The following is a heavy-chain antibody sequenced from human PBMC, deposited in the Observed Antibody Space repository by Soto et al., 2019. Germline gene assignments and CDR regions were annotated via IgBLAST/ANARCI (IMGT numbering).Heavy chain of an antibody. Sequence: QVQLVESGGGVVQPGRSLRLSCAASGFTFSSYAMHWVRQAPGKGLEWVAVISYDGSNKYYADSVKGRFTISRDNSKNTLYLQMNSLRAEDTAVYYCARDLIVDHNGSGTSYGMDVWGRGTTVTVSS. CDR1: GFTFSSYA. D-gene: IGHD3-10*01. CDR3: ARDLIVDHNGSGTSYGMDV. CDR2: ISYDGSNK. V-gene: IGHV3-30-3*01. J-gene: IGHJ6*02.